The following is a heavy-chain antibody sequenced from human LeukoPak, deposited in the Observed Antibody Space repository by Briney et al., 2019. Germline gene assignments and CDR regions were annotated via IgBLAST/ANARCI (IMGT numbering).Heavy chain of an antibody. Sequence: GGSLRLSCAASGFTFSSYSMNWVRQAPGKGLEWVSSISGSSSYIYYADSVKGRFTISRDNSKNTLYLQMNSLWAEDTAVYYCAKGGDYGDYDATPFDYWGQGTLVTVSS. CDR1: GFTFSSYS. CDR2: ISGSSSYI. D-gene: IGHD4-17*01. V-gene: IGHV3-21*04. J-gene: IGHJ4*02. CDR3: AKGGDYGDYDATPFDY.